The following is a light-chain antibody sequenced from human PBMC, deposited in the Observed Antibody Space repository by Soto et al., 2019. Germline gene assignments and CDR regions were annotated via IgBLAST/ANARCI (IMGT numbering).Light chain of an antibody. CDR1: TSDVGGYNY. V-gene: IGLV2-14*01. CDR2: EVS. J-gene: IGLJ3*02. Sequence: QSALTQPASVSGSPGQSITISCSGSTSDVGGYNYVSWFQQHPGAAPELMIYEVSNRPSGVSNRFSGSKSGNTASLTISGLQAEDEADYYCSSYTSTSTWVFGAGTQLTVL. CDR3: SSYTSTSTWV.